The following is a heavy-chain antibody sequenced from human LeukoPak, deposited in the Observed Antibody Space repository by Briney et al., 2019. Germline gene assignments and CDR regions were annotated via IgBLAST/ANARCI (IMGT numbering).Heavy chain of an antibody. V-gene: IGHV4-59*01. CDR2: IYYSGST. CDR1: GGSISGYY. D-gene: IGHD3-9*01. CDR3: ARVSGYYFDY. J-gene: IGHJ4*02. Sequence: SETLSLTCSVSGGSISGYYWSWIRQPPGQGLEWIGYIYYSGSTNYNPSLKSRVTISVDTSKNQFSLKLSSVTAADTAVYYCARVSGYYFDYWGQGTLVTVSS.